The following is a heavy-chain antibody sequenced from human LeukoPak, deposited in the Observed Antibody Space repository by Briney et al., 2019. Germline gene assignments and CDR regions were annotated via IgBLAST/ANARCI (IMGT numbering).Heavy chain of an antibody. CDR1: GFTFSSYG. CDR3: AKGSIVYCSGGSCYGMDV. J-gene: IGHJ6*02. D-gene: IGHD2-15*01. CDR2: ISYDGSNK. V-gene: IGHV3-30*18. Sequence: GGSLRLSCAASGFTFSSYGMHWVRQAPGKGLEGVAVISYDGSNKYYADSVKGRFTISRDNSKNTLYLQMNSLRAEDTAVYYCAKGSIVYCSGGSCYGMDVWGQGTTVTVSS.